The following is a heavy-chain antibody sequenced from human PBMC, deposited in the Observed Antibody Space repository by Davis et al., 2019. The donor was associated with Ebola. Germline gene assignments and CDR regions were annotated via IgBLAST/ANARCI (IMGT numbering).Heavy chain of an antibody. CDR1: SFPFTSYL. CDR2: IKQDGSEK. CDR3: ARGSGQDY. V-gene: IGHV3-7*01. D-gene: IGHD2-15*01. Sequence: GGSLRLSFPPSSFPFTSYLLSWVRQAPGKGLEWVANIKQDGSEKYYVDSVKGRLTISRDNSKNTLYLQMNSLRAEDTAVYYCARGSGQDYWGQGTLVTVSS. J-gene: IGHJ4*02.